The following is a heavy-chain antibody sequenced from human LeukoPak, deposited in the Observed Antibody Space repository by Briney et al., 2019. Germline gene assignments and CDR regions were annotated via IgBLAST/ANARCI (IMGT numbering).Heavy chain of an antibody. D-gene: IGHD6-13*01. CDR1: GGSFSGYY. Sequence: SETLPLTCAVYGGSFSGYYWSWIRQPPGKGLEWIGEINHSGSTNYNPSLKSRVTISVDTSKNQFSLKLSSVTAADTAVYYCARVDRGSSWYGTDYYYYYMDVWGKGTTVTVSS. V-gene: IGHV4-34*01. CDR2: INHSGST. J-gene: IGHJ6*03. CDR3: ARVDRGSSWYGTDYYYYYMDV.